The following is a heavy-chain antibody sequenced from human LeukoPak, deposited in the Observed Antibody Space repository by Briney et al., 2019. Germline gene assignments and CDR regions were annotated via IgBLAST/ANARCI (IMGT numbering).Heavy chain of an antibody. Sequence: GGSLRLSCAASGFTFSSYWMSWVRQAPGKGLEWVANIKQDGSEKYYVDSVKGRFTISRDNAKNSLYLQMNSLRAEDTAVYYCARDQEQWLVQRSFDYWGQGTLVTVSS. CDR2: IKQDGSEK. J-gene: IGHJ4*02. CDR1: GFTFSSYW. V-gene: IGHV3-7*01. D-gene: IGHD6-19*01. CDR3: ARDQEQWLVQRSFDY.